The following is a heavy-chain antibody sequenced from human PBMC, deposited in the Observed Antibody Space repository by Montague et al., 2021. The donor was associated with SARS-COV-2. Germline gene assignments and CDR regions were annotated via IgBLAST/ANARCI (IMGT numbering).Heavy chain of an antibody. Sequence: SLRLSCAASGFSFSDYAMHWVRQVPGKGLEWVSGISWNGDDIGQADSVRGRFSIFRDIGKKSLYLQMNSLRVEDTALYRCAKASESRGYYEMDFWGQGVLVIVSS. J-gene: IGHJ4*02. V-gene: IGHV3-9*01. D-gene: IGHD1-26*01. CDR1: GFSFSDYA. CDR3: AKASESRGYYEMDF. CDR2: ISWNGDDI.